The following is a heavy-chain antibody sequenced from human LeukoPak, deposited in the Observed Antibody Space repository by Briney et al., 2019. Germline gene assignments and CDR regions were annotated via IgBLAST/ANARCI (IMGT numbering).Heavy chain of an antibody. CDR1: GFTFDDYA. D-gene: IGHD6-6*01. J-gene: IGHJ4*02. CDR2: ISWNSGSI. Sequence: PGRSLRLSCAASGFTFDDYAMHWVRQAPGNGLEWVSGISWNSGSIGYADSVKGRFTISRDNAKNSLYLQMNSLRAEDTALYYCAKGRYSSSPGSFDYWGQGTLVTVSS. CDR3: AKGRYSSSPGSFDY. V-gene: IGHV3-9*01.